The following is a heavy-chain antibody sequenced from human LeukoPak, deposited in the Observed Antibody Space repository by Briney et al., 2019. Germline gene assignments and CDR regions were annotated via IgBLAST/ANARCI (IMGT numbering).Heavy chain of an antibody. CDR1: GFSDFIFSEYY. J-gene: IGHJ4*01. V-gene: IGHV3-72*01. CDR2: SRHKSASYTT. CDR3: ARGARSGFSTYFFDY. D-gene: IGHD3-22*01. Sequence: PGGSLRLSCTASGFSDFIFSEYYMDWVRQAPGKGLAWVGRSRHKSASYTTEYAASVKGRFTISRDDSKDSLYLQMNSLKTEDTAIYYCARGARSGFSTYFFDYWGHGNLVLVSS.